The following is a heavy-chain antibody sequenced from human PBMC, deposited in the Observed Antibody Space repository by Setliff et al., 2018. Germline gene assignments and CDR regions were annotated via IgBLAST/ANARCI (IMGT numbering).Heavy chain of an antibody. V-gene: IGHV3-53*01. CDR3: ARELRSGHWYFDL. Sequence: PGGSLRLSCAASGFSVSDNYMNWVRQAPGKGLEWVSAITVSGNTHYADSVKGRFTISRDNSKNTLDLQMNSLRVEDTAVYYCARELRSGHWYFDLWGRGTLVTVSS. D-gene: IGHD6-25*01. CDR1: GFSVSDNY. CDR2: ITVSGNT. J-gene: IGHJ2*01.